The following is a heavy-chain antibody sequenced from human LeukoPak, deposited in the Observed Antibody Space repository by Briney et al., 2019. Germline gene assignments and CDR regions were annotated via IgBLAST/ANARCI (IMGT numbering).Heavy chain of an antibody. Sequence: QPGGSLRLSCAASGFTFDDYAMHWVRQAPGKGLEWVSGISWNSGSIGYADSVKGRFTISRDNAKNSLYLQMNSLRAEDTALYYCATFTGPYYGDPFDYWGQGTLVTVSS. CDR1: GFTFDDYA. CDR3: ATFTGPYYGDPFDY. CDR2: ISWNSGSI. J-gene: IGHJ4*02. V-gene: IGHV3-9*01. D-gene: IGHD4-17*01.